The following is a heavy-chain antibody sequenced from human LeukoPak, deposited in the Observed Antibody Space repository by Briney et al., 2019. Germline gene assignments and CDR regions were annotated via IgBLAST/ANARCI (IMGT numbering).Heavy chain of an antibody. J-gene: IGHJ4*02. D-gene: IGHD3-22*01. CDR1: GYTFTSYG. CDR3: AHYYYESSGYCDY. Sequence: ASVKVSCKASGYTFTSYGISWVRQAPGPGLEWMGWISAYNGNTNSAQKLQGRVTMTTDTSTTTAYMELRSVRSDDTAVYYCAHYYYESSGYCDYWGQGTMVTVSS. CDR2: ISAYNGNT. V-gene: IGHV1-18*01.